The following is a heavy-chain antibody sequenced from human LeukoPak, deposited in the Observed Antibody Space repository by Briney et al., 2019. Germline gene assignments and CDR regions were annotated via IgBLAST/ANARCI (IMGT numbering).Heavy chain of an antibody. Sequence: GESLHISCKGSGYSFTIYWIAWVRQMPGKGLEWMGIIYPADSDTRYSPSFQGQVAISVDESIRTAYLQWSSLKASDGAIYCCACPFHRSNWFSFDYWGQGTLVTVSS. V-gene: IGHV5-51*01. CDR3: ACPFHRSNWFSFDY. CDR2: IYPADSDT. CDR1: GYSFTIYW. J-gene: IGHJ4*02. D-gene: IGHD6-13*01.